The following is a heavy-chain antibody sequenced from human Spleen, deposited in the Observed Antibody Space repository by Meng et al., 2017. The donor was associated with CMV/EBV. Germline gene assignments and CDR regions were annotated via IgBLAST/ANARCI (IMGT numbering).Heavy chain of an antibody. V-gene: IGHV1-69*04. Sequence: SCKASGGTFSSYAISWVRQAPGQGLEWMGRIIPILGIANYAQKFQGRVTITADKSTSTAYMELSSLRSEDTAVYYCAREGIAAPFDPWGQGTLVTVSS. CDR2: IIPILGIA. CDR1: GGTFSSYA. J-gene: IGHJ5*02. D-gene: IGHD6-13*01. CDR3: AREGIAAPFDP.